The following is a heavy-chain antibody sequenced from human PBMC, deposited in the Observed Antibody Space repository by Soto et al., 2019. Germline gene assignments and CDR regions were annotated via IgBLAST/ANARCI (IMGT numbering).Heavy chain of an antibody. V-gene: IGHV1-69*01. J-gene: IGHJ4*02. D-gene: IGHD6-13*01. CDR1: GDTFNSYA. CDR2: IIPIFGTS. Sequence: QVQLVQSGAEVKKPGSSVKVSCKASGDTFNSYAMTWVRQAPGQGLEWMGGIIPIFGTSNFAQKFQGRVTITADESRSTTYMELSSLRSEDTAVYYCARGYQPGGTGGSNGWYSDLAYWGQGTLVTVSS. CDR3: ARGYQPGGTGGSNGWYSDLAY.